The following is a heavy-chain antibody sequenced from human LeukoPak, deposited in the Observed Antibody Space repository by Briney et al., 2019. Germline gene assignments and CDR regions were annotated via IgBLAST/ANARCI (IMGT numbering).Heavy chain of an antibody. D-gene: IGHD3-16*01. CDR1: GFTLSSYG. CDR3: AREGDDHDGFDI. J-gene: IGHJ3*02. Sequence: GGSLRLSCAASGFTLSSYGMHWVRQAPGKGLEWVAVISYDGSNKYYADSVKGRFTISRDNSKNTLYLQMNSLRAEDTAVYYCAREGDDHDGFDIWGQGTMVTVSS. V-gene: IGHV3-30*03. CDR2: ISYDGSNK.